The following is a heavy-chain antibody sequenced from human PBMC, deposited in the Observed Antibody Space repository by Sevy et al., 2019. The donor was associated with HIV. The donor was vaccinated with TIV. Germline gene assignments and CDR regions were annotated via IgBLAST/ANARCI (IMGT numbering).Heavy chain of an antibody. Sequence: ASVKVSCKASGYTFTSYDINWVRQATGQGLEWMGWMNPNSGNTGYAQKFQGRVTMTRNTSISTAYMELSSLRSEDTAVYYCARAQRVLVPAAPNYYYGMDVWGQGTTVTVSS. CDR1: GYTFTSYD. J-gene: IGHJ6*02. D-gene: IGHD2-2*01. CDR3: ARAQRVLVPAAPNYYYGMDV. CDR2: MNPNSGNT. V-gene: IGHV1-8*01.